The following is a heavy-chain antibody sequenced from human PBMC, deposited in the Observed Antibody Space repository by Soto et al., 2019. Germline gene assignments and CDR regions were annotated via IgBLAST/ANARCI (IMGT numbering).Heavy chain of an antibody. J-gene: IGHJ5*02. CDR1: GGTFSSYA. V-gene: IGHV1-69*12. D-gene: IGHD5-12*01. CDR3: ATPVQEMATSNWFDP. CDR2: IIPIFDTA. Sequence: QVQLVQSGAEVKKPGSSVTVSCKASGGTFSSYAISWVRQAPGQGLEWIGGIIPIFDTANYAQKFQGRVTITADEFTSTAYMELSSLRSEDTAVYYCATPVQEMATSNWFDPWGQGTLVTVSS.